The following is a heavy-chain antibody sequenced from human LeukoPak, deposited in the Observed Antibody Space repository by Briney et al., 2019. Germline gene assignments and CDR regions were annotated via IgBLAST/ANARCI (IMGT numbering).Heavy chain of an antibody. CDR1: GYTFTGYY. Sequence: ASVKVSCKASGYTFTGYYMHWVRQAPGQGLEWMGWINPNSGGTNYAQKFQGRVTMTRDTSISTAYMELSGLRSDDTAVYYCARAAPVEILRLGELSFDDYWGRGTLVTVSS. D-gene: IGHD3-16*02. CDR3: ARAAPVEILRLGELSFDDY. V-gene: IGHV1-2*02. J-gene: IGHJ4*02. CDR2: INPNSGGT.